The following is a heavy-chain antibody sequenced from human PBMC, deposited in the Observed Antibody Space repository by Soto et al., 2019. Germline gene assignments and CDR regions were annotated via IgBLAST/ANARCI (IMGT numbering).Heavy chain of an antibody. D-gene: IGHD1-26*01. J-gene: IGHJ4*02. CDR3: ARDLAKGGGSADFNY. Sequence: ASVKVSCKSSGDTFTAKYIHWVRQAAGRGSEWMGWINPKSGGTKYLQRLQGRVTKTRDTSLTTIYKTLTRLTSKDKAVYYCARDLAKGGGSADFNYWGQGTLVTVSS. CDR1: GDTFTAKY. V-gene: IGHV1-2*02. CDR2: INPKSGGT.